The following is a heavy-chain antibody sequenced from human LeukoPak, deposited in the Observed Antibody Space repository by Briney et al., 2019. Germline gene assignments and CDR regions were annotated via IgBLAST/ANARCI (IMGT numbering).Heavy chain of an antibody. CDR2: IYYSGST. Sequence: WETLSLTCTVSGGSISSYYWSWIRQPPGKGLEWIGYIYYSGSTNYNPSLKSRVTISVDTSKNQFSLKLSSVTAADTAVYYCARALLWFGEFGNWFDPWGQGTLVTVSS. D-gene: IGHD3-10*01. CDR3: ARALLWFGEFGNWFDP. V-gene: IGHV4-59*01. CDR1: GGSISSYY. J-gene: IGHJ5*02.